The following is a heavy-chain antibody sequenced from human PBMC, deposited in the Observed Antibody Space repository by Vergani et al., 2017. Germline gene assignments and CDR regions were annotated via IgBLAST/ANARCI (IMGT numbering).Heavy chain of an antibody. CDR1: GFTFSRYS. Sequence: EVQLVESGGGLVQPGGSLRLSCAASGFTFSRYSMNWVRQAPGKGLEWVSYISSSSSTIYYADSVKGRFTISRDNAKNALYLQMNSLRAEDTAVYYCARVCITMVRGNYGMDVWSQGP. J-gene: IGHJ6*02. CDR3: ARVCITMVRGNYGMDV. V-gene: IGHV3-48*04. D-gene: IGHD3-10*01. CDR2: ISSSSSTI.